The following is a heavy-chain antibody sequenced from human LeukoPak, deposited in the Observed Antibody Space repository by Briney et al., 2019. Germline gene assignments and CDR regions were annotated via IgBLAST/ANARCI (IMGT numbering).Heavy chain of an antibody. V-gene: IGHV3-33*01. CDR3: ARDRRISGSYP. J-gene: IGHJ5*02. CDR1: GFTFSSYV. CDR2: IWRDGSNI. Sequence: GRSLRLSCAASGFTFSSYVMHWVRQAPGKGLEWVAVIWRDGSNINYADSVKGRFTISRDNSKNTLYLQMNSLRAEDTAVYHCARDRRISGSYPWGQGTLVTVSS. D-gene: IGHD1-26*01.